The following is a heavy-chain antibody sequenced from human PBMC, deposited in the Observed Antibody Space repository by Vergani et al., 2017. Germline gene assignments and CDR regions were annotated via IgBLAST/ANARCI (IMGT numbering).Heavy chain of an antibody. Sequence: EVQLLESGGGLVQPGGSLRLSCAASGFPFSIYAMSWVRNAPGKGREWVSAISGSGGSTYDADSVKGRFTISRDNSKNTLYLQMNSLRAEDTAVYYCAKDFGLAARPDYFDYWGQGTLVTVSS. CDR1: GFPFSIYA. V-gene: IGHV3-23*01. D-gene: IGHD6-6*01. CDR3: AKDFGLAARPDYFDY. CDR2: ISGSGGST. J-gene: IGHJ4*02.